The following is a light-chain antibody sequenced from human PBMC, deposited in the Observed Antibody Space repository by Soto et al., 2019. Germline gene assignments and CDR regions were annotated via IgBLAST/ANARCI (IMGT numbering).Light chain of an antibody. CDR3: QKDDSAPLT. V-gene: IGKV1-27*01. J-gene: IGKJ1*01. Sequence: DIQMTQSPSSLTASVGDRVTITCRASQGISNTLAWYQQKTGKVPQLLIYGASTLQSGVPSRFSGSRSGTDFTLTISSLQPEDVATYYCQKDDSAPLTFGQGTKVEFK. CDR2: GAS. CDR1: QGISNT.